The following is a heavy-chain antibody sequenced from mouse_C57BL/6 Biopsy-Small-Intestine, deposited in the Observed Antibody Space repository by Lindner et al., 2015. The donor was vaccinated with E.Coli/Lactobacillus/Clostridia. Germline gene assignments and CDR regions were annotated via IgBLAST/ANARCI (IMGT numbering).Heavy chain of an antibody. Sequence: VQLQESGPVLVAPSQSLSITCTVSGFSLTSYGVHWVRQPPGKGLEWLGVIWAGGSTNYNSALMSRLSISKDNSKSQVFLKMNSLQTDDTAMYYCAKQLGQDPWFAYWGQGTLVTVSA. CDR2: IWAGGST. CDR1: GFSLTSYG. CDR3: AKQLGQDPWFAY. D-gene: IGHD4-1*01. V-gene: IGHV2-9*01. J-gene: IGHJ3*01.